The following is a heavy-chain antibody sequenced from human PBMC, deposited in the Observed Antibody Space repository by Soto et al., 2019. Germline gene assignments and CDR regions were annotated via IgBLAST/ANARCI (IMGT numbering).Heavy chain of an antibody. Sequence: DLVESGGGLAKPGGALRLSCTDSGFTFSSHTMNWVRQAPGKGLEWVSSISATGSDIYYGDSVMGRFTISRDNAKNSLYLQLNNLRLEDTAVYYCSRGYDVVRVPVAIRVGYFDHWGQGTEVIISS. CDR1: GFTFSSHT. J-gene: IGHJ4*02. CDR2: ISATGSDI. D-gene: IGHD2-2*02. CDR3: SRGYDVVRVPVAIRVGYFDH. V-gene: IGHV3-21*01.